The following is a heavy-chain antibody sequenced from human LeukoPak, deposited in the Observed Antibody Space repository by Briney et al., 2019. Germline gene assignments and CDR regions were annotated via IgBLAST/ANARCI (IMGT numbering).Heavy chain of an antibody. V-gene: IGHV3-7*01. CDR2: IKQDGSEK. CDR1: GFTFSSYW. J-gene: IGHJ4*02. CDR3: ARAMDHIGESYFDY. Sequence: PGGSLRLSCAASGFTFSSYWMSWVRQAPGKGLEWVANIKQDGSEKYYVDSVKGRFTISRDNAKNSLYLQMNSLRAEDTAVYYCARAMDHIGESYFDYWGQGTLVTVSS. D-gene: IGHD3-10*01.